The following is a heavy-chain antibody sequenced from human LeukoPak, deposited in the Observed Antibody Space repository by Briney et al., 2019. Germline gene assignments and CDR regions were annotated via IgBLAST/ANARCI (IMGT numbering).Heavy chain of an antibody. CDR1: GGSISSYY. CDR2: IYTSGST. CDR3: AGTIFGVVMTDAFDI. Sequence: PSETLSLTCTVSGGSISSYYWSWIRQPAGKGLEWIGRIYTSGSTNYNPSLKSRVTMSVDTSKNQFSLKLSSVTAADTAVYYCAGTIFGVVMTDAFDIWGQGTMVTVSS. D-gene: IGHD3-3*01. J-gene: IGHJ3*02. V-gene: IGHV4-4*07.